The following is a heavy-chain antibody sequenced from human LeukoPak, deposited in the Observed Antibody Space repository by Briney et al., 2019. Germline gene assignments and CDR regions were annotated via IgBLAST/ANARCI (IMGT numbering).Heavy chain of an antibody. D-gene: IGHD3-10*01. V-gene: IGHV4-59*08. Sequence: PSETLSLTCTVSGDSIGNSYWSWIRQPPGKGLEWIGYMYYSGSTNYNPSLKSRVTTSMDTSENQFSLKLTSVTAADTAVYYCARSPRAGVTPWFFDYWGQGTLVAVSS. CDR2: MYYSGST. CDR3: ARSPRAGVTPWFFDY. J-gene: IGHJ4*02. CDR1: GDSIGNSY.